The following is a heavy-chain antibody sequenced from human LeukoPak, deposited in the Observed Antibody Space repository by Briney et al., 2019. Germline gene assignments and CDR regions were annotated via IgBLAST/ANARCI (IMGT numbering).Heavy chain of an antibody. J-gene: IGHJ6*03. Sequence: GGSLRLSCAASGFTFSSYSMDWVRQAPGKGLEWVSYISSSSSTIYYADSVKGRFTISRDNAKNSLYLQMNSLRAEDTAVYYCARDGAWFGEFGYYMDVWGKGTTVTVSS. V-gene: IGHV3-48*01. CDR3: ARDGAWFGEFGYYMDV. CDR2: ISSSSSTI. D-gene: IGHD3-10*01. CDR1: GFTFSSYS.